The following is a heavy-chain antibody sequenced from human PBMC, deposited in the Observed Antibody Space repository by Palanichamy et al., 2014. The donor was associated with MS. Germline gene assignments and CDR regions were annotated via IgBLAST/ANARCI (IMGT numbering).Heavy chain of an antibody. CDR1: GSTFRDYW. D-gene: IGHD5-24*01. Sequence: EVQLVESGGGLVQPGGSLRLSCVVSGSTFRDYWMSWVRQAPGKGLEWVANINKDGSEKHYVDSVRGRLTISRDNAKNSLYLQMSSLRVEDTAVYYCARDNSGDGWYYWGQGTLVPVSS. CDR2: INKDGSEK. J-gene: IGHJ4*02. V-gene: IGHV3-7*03. CDR3: ARDNSGDGWYY.